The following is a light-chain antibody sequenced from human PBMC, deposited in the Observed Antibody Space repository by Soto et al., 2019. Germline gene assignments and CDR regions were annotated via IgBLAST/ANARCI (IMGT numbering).Light chain of an antibody. V-gene: IGKV3-15*01. CDR2: DAS. Sequence: ETMMKQSPDTLSVSLGERATLSCRASQSLRSSLAWYQQKPGQAPRVLIYDASTRATGIPARFSGSGSGTDFTLTISGLQSEDFAVYYCQQYDKWPRTFGQGTKVDIK. CDR3: QQYDKWPRT. CDR1: QSLRSS. J-gene: IGKJ1*01.